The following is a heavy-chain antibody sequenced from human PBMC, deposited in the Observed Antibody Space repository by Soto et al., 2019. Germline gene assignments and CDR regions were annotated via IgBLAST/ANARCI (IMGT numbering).Heavy chain of an antibody. CDR2: IYYSGST. CDR1: GGSISSGGYY. V-gene: IGHV4-31*03. CDR3: ASLHAYCGGDCPPAEYFQH. J-gene: IGHJ1*01. D-gene: IGHD2-21*02. Sequence: QVQLQESGPGLVKPSQTLSLTCTVSGGSISSGGYYWSWIRQHPGKGLEWIGYIYYSGSTYYNPSLKSRVTISVDTSKNQFSLKLSSVIAADTAVYYCASLHAYCGGDCPPAEYFQHWGQGTLVTVSS.